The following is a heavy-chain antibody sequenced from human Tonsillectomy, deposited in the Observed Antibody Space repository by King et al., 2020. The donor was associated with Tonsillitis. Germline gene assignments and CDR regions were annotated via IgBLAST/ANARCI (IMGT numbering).Heavy chain of an antibody. D-gene: IGHD2-2*01. Sequence: VQLVESGGGVVQPGRSLRLSCAASGFTFSGHAMHWVRQAPGKGLEWVAVISHDGNHKFYGDSGKGRFTISRDTSKNTVYLQMNGLRLEDTAVYYCARDSIAPECYKTSCYDYWGQGTLVTVSS. CDR1: GFTFSGHA. CDR3: ARDSIAPECYKTSCYDY. CDR2: ISHDGNHK. V-gene: IGHV3-30*01. J-gene: IGHJ4*02.